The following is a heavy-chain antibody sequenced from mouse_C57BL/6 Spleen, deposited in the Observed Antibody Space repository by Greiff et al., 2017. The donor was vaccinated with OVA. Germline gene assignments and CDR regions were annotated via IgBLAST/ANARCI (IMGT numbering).Heavy chain of an antibody. CDR1: GYTFTSYW. CDR3: ASPYYGSSYGYFDV. V-gene: IGHV1-52*01. D-gene: IGHD1-1*01. J-gene: IGHJ1*03. Sequence: QVHVKQPGAELVRPGSSVKLSCKASGYTFTSYWMHWVKQRPIQGLEWIGNIDPSDSETHYNQKFKDKATLTVDKSSSTAYMQLSSLTSEDSAVYYCASPYYGSSYGYFDVWGTGTTVTVSS. CDR2: IDPSDSET.